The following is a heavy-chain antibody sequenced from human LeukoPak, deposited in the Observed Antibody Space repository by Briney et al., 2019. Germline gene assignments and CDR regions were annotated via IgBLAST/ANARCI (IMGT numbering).Heavy chain of an antibody. CDR2: IYYSGST. CDR1: GGSIRSGGYS. CDR3: ARESNYYGSGTGWFDP. Sequence: SETLSLTCAVSGGSIRSGGYSWSWIRQPPGKGLEWIGYIYYSGSTYYNPSLKSRVTISVDTSKNQFSLKLSSVTAADTALYYCARESNYYGSGTGWFDPWGQGTLVTVSS. V-gene: IGHV4-30-4*07. D-gene: IGHD3-10*01. J-gene: IGHJ5*02.